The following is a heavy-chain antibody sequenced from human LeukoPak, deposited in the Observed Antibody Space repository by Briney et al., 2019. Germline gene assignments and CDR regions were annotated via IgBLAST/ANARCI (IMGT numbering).Heavy chain of an antibody. D-gene: IGHD3-10*01. CDR2: ISAYNGNT. Sequence: ASVKVSCKASGYTFTSYGISWVRQAPGQWLEWMGWISAYNGNTNYAQKRQCRVTLPTDTSTSTAYLELRSLRSDDTAVYYCARAGSGKPNWFDPWGQGTLVTVSS. V-gene: IGHV1-18*01. J-gene: IGHJ5*02. CDR1: GYTFTSYG. CDR3: ARAGSGKPNWFDP.